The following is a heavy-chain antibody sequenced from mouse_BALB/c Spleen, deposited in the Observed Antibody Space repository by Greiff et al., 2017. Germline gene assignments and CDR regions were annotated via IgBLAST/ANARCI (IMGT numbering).Heavy chain of an antibody. CDR2: IWSGGST. J-gene: IGHJ4*01. D-gene: IGHD2-14*01. CDR3: ARNWYDGAMDY. Sequence: VMLVESGPGLVQPSQSLSITCTVSGFSLTSYGVHWVRQSPGKGLEWLGVIWSGGSTDYNAAFISRLSISKDNSKSQVFFKMNSLQANDTAIYYCARNWYDGAMDYWGQGTSVTVSS. V-gene: IGHV2-2*02. CDR1: GFSLTSYG.